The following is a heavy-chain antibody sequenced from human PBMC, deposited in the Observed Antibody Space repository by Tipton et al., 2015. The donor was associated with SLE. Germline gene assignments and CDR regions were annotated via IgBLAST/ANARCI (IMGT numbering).Heavy chain of an antibody. Sequence: LSLTCAASGFTFSTYAMTWVRQAPGKGLEWVSALSGSGGSTYYADPVKGRFTISRDNSKNTLYLQMNSLRAEDTAICYWAKIGSGGGGTLGGFDIWVQGTMVTVCS. CDR2: LSGSGGST. CDR3: AKIGSGGGGTLGGFDI. V-gene: IGHV3-23*01. CDR1: GFTFSTYA. D-gene: IGHD1-1*01. J-gene: IGHJ3*02.